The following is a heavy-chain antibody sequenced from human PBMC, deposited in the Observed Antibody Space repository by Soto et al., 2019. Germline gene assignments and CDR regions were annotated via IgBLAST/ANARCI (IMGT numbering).Heavy chain of an antibody. V-gene: IGHV1-2*02. D-gene: IGHD4-4*01. CDR3: ARDGGRILTTYGMDV. J-gene: IGHJ6*02. Sequence: QVQLVQSGAEVKKPGASVKVSCKASGYTFTGYYMHWVRQAPGQGLEWMGWINPNSGGTNYAQKFQGRVTMTRDTSISTVYMELSRLRSDDTAVYYCARDGGRILTTYGMDVWGQGTTVTVSS. CDR1: GYTFTGYY. CDR2: INPNSGGT.